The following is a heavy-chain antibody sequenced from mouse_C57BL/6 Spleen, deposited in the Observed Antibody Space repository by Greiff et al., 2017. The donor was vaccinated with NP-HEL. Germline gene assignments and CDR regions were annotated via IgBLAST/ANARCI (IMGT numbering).Heavy chain of an antibody. J-gene: IGHJ1*03. Sequence: QVQLQQSGAELVKPGASVKISCKASGYAFSSYWMNWVKQRPGKGLEWIGQIYPGDGDTNYNGKFKGKATLTADKSSSTAYMQLSSLTSEDSAVYFCARSDYDEGWYFDVWGTGTTVTVSS. V-gene: IGHV1-80*01. CDR2: IYPGDGDT. D-gene: IGHD2-4*01. CDR1: GYAFSSYW. CDR3: ARSDYDEGWYFDV.